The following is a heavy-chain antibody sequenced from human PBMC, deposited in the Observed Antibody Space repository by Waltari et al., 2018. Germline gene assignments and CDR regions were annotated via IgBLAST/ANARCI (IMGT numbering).Heavy chain of an antibody. CDR2: IIHSGSA. Sequence: QVQLQQWGAGLLKPSETLSPPCAVYGGSFRDHYWVWSRQPPGKGLEWIGEIIHSGSANHKPSLKSRVTISVDTSKNQFSLRLTSVTAADTAVYYCARGTRRRATPAYYYYYYMDVWGKGTTVTVSS. CDR3: ARGTRRRATPAYYYYYYMDV. J-gene: IGHJ6*03. CDR1: GGSFRDHY. V-gene: IGHV4-34*01. D-gene: IGHD2-2*01.